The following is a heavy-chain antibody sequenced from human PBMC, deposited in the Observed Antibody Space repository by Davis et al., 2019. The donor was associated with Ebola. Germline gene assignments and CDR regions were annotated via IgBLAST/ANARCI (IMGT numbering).Heavy chain of an antibody. CDR3: ARAHVDTAMVYYYYGMDV. V-gene: IGHV3-21*01. D-gene: IGHD5-18*01. CDR1: GFTFSSYS. J-gene: IGHJ6*02. CDR2: ISSSSSYI. Sequence: GGSLRLSCAASGFTFSSYSMNWVRQAPGKGLEWVSSISSSSSYIYYADSVKGRFTISRDNAKKSLYLQMNSLRAEDTAVYYCARAHVDTAMVYYYYGMDVWGQGTTVTVSS.